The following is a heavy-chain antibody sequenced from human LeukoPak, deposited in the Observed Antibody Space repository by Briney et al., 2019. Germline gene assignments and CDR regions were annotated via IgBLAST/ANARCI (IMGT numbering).Heavy chain of an antibody. J-gene: IGHJ6*03. Sequence: PGGSLRLSCAASGFTVSSNYMSWVRQAPGKGLEWVSFIYSGGSTNDAEAVKGRFTISRDKSKSTLYLQMKSLRAEDTAVYYCAREIAAAGRNYYYYMDVWGKGTTVTVSS. V-gene: IGHV3-53*01. CDR2: IYSGGST. CDR3: AREIAAAGRNYYYYMDV. CDR1: GFTVSSNY. D-gene: IGHD6-13*01.